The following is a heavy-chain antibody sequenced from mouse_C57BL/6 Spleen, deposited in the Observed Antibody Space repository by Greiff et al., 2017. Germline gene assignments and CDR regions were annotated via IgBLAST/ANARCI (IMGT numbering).Heavy chain of an antibody. V-gene: IGHV1-19*01. Sequence: VQLQQSGPELVKPGASVKISCKASGYSFTGYYMNWVKQSPEKSLEWIGVINPYNGGTSYNQKFKGKATLTVDKSSSTAYMELNSLTSEDSAVYYCARRRDYDGYSPYAMDYWGQGTSVTVSS. J-gene: IGHJ4*01. CDR3: ARRRDYDGYSPYAMDY. CDR2: INPYNGGT. D-gene: IGHD2-3*01. CDR1: GYSFTGYY.